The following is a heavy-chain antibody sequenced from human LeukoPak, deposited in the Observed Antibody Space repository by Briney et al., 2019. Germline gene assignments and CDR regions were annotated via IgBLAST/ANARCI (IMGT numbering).Heavy chain of an antibody. J-gene: IGHJ3*02. V-gene: IGHV3-74*01. Sequence: GGSLRLSCAASGFTFSSYWMHWVRQAPGKGLVWVSRINSDGSSTSYADSVKGRFTISRDNAKNTLYLQMNSLRAEDTAVYYCARDSYYYDSSGYYRDAFDIWGQGTMVTVSS. CDR2: INSDGSST. D-gene: IGHD3-22*01. CDR1: GFTFSSYW. CDR3: ARDSYYYDSSGYYRDAFDI.